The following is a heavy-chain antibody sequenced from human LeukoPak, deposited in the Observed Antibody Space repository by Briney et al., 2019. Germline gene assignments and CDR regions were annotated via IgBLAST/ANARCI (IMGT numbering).Heavy chain of an antibody. D-gene: IGHD3-10*01. CDR2: FDPEDGET. Sequence: ASVKVSFKVSGYTLTELSMHWVRQAPGKGLEWMGGFDPEDGETIYAPKFQGRVTITEDTSTGTAYMDLTRLRPEETAVYYCATELFASDGSGRDAFDIWGPGTMVTVSS. J-gene: IGHJ3*02. CDR1: GYTLTELS. CDR3: ATELFASDGSGRDAFDI. V-gene: IGHV1-24*01.